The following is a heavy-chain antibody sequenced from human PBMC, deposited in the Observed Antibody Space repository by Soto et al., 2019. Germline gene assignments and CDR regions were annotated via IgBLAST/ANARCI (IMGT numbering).Heavy chain of an antibody. J-gene: IGHJ4*02. CDR2: IIPIFGTA. V-gene: IGHV1-69*01. CDR1: GGTFSSYA. D-gene: IGHD4-4*01. CDR3: ARERKDLTTVTTVDY. Sequence: QVQLVQSGAEVKKPGSSVKVSCKASGGTFSSYAISWVRQAPGQGLEWMGGIIPIFGTANYAQKFQGRVTITADESTSTAYMELRRLRSEDTAVYYSARERKDLTTVTTVDYWGQGTLVTVSS.